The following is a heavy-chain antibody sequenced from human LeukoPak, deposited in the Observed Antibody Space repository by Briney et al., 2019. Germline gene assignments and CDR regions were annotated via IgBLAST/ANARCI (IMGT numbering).Heavy chain of an antibody. J-gene: IGHJ6*02. D-gene: IGHD6-13*01. CDR3: ARDSSTDYYYFGMDV. V-gene: IGHV4-59*13. CDR1: GGSITNYY. Sequence: PSETLSLTCSVSGGSITNYYWSWIRQPPGKGLEWIGYIYYSGSTTYNPSLKSRVTISKDTSKNQFSLRLTPVTAADTAVYYCARDSSTDYYYFGMDVWGQGTTVTVSS. CDR2: IYYSGST.